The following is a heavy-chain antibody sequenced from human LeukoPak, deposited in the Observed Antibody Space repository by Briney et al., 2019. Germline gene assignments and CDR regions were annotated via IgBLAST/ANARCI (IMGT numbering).Heavy chain of an antibody. CDR3: ARYTRGRNGMDV. Sequence: SETLSLTCTVSGGSITSYYWSWIRQPPGKGLEWIWYIYYSGSTNYNPSLKSRVTISVDTSKNQFSLKLSSVTAADTAVYYCARYTRGRNGMDVWGQGTTVTVSS. CDR1: GGSITSYY. D-gene: IGHD1-26*01. V-gene: IGHV4-59*08. J-gene: IGHJ6*02. CDR2: IYYSGST.